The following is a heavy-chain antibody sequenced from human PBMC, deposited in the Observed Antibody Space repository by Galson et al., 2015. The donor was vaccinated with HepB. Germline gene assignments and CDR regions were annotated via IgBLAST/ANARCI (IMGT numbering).Heavy chain of an antibody. V-gene: IGHV3-49*03. J-gene: IGHJ1*01. Sequence: SLRLSCAASGFTFGDYAMSWFRQAPGKGLEWVGFIRSKAYGGTTEYAASVKGRSTISRDDSKSIAYLQMNSLKTEDTAVYYCTRGYYYDSSGYYYVGYFQHWGQGTLVTVSS. CDR1: GFTFGDYA. D-gene: IGHD3-22*01. CDR2: IRSKAYGGTT. CDR3: TRGYYYDSSGYYYVGYFQH.